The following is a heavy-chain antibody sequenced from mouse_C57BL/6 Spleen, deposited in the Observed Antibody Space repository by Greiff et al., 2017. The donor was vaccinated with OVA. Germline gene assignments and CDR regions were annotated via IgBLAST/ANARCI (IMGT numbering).Heavy chain of an antibody. Sequence: EVKLQESGPGLVKPSQSLSLTCSVTGYSITSGYYWNWIRQFPGNKLEWMGYISYDGSNNYNPSLKNRISITRDTSKNQFFLKLNSVTTEDTATYYCARDRYYGSSPYWYFDVWGTGTTVTVSS. CDR2: ISYDGSN. CDR1: GYSITSGYY. J-gene: IGHJ1*03. CDR3: ARDRYYGSSPYWYFDV. D-gene: IGHD1-1*01. V-gene: IGHV3-6*01.